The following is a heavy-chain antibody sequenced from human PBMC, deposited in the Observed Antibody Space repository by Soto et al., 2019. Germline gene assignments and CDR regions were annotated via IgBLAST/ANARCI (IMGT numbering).Heavy chain of an antibody. CDR2: ISSSSSYT. V-gene: IGHV3-11*06. CDR3: ARDSGAGTPLDY. Sequence: EGSLRLSCAASGFTFSDYYMSWIRQAPGKGLEWVSYISSSSSYTNYADSVKGRFTISRDNAKNSLYLQMNSLRAEDTAVYYCARDSGAGTPLDYWGQGTLVTVSS. D-gene: IGHD3-10*01. CDR1: GFTFSDYY. J-gene: IGHJ4*02.